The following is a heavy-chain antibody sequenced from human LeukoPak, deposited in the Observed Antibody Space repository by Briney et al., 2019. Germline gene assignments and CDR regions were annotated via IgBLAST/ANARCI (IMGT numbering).Heavy chain of an antibody. V-gene: IGHV3-30*18. Sequence: GGSLRLSCAASGFTFSSYGMHWVRQAPGKGLEWVAVISYDGSNKYYADSVKGRFTISRDNSKNTLYLQMNSLRAEDTAVYYCAKGWGEMTPLDYWGQGTLVTVSS. J-gene: IGHJ4*02. CDR1: GFTFSSYG. CDR3: AKGWGEMTPLDY. CDR2: ISYDGSNK. D-gene: IGHD2-15*01.